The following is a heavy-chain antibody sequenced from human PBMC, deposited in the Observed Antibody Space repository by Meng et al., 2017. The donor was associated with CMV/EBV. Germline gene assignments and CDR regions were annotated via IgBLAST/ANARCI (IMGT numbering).Heavy chain of an antibody. CDR1: GYSFTNYD. CDR3: ARGTEHSFDWLTHPRGPDNGLDV. V-gene: IGHV1-8*01. D-gene: IGHD3-9*01. Sequence: ASVKVSCKASGYSFTNYDINWVRQATGQGLEWMGWMNPNSGNTGYAHKFQGRVTMTRNTSISTAFMELSSLGSEDTAVYYCARGTEHSFDWLTHPRGPDNGLDVWGQGTTVTVSS. CDR2: MNPNSGNT. J-gene: IGHJ6*02.